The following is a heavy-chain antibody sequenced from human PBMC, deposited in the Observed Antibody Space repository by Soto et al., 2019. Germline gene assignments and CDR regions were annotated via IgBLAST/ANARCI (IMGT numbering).Heavy chain of an antibody. J-gene: IGHJ4*02. CDR1: GFTFSSYA. Sequence: QVQLVESGGGVVQPGRSLRLSCVASGFTFSSYAMHWVRQAPGKGLEWVAVISYDGSNKYYADSVKGRFTISRDNSKNTLYLQMNSLTPEDTAVYYCARDLDMATKSPGDYWGQGTLVTVSS. CDR3: ARDLDMATKSPGDY. D-gene: IGHD5-12*01. V-gene: IGHV3-30-3*01. CDR2: ISYDGSNK.